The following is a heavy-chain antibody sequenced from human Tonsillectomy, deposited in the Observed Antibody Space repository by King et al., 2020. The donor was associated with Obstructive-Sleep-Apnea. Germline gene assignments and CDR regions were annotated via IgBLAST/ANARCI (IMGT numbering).Heavy chain of an antibody. CDR2: IYYNGGT. J-gene: IGHJ4*02. D-gene: IGHD6-13*01. Sequence: QLQESGPGLVKPSETLSLTCAVSGGSVSSYYWSWIRPRPGRGLEWIGYIYYNGGTNYSPSLESRVAMSVDTSKNQFSLKLTSVTAADTAVYYCARGRLIAAAGIDWGQGTLVTVSS. CDR1: GGSVSSYY. CDR3: ARGRLIAAAGID. V-gene: IGHV4-59*02.